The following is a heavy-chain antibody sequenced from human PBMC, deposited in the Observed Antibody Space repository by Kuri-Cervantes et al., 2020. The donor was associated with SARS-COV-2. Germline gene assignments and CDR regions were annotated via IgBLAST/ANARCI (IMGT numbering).Heavy chain of an antibody. CDR1: GFTFSSYA. CDR2: ISYDGSNK. V-gene: IGHV3-30-3*01. D-gene: IGHD3-3*01. J-gene: IGHJ6*03. CDR3: ARDSAPKLRFDYYYYMDV. Sequence: GGSLRLSCAASGFTFSSYAMHWVRQAPGKGLEWVAVISYDGSNKYYADSVKGRFTISRDNAKNSLYLQMNSLRAEDTAVHYCARDSAPKLRFDYYYYMDVWGKGTTVTVSS.